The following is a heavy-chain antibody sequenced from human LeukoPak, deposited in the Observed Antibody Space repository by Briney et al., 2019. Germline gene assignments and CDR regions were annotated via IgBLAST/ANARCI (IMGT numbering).Heavy chain of an antibody. D-gene: IGHD4/OR15-4a*01. CDR2: ISYDGSHK. CDR1: GFTFSSYG. CDR3: SASRPHYGDYYGLDV. V-gene: IGHV3-30*03. Sequence: GGSLRLSCAASGFTFSSYGMHWVRQAPGKGLEWVAVISYDGSHKYSADSVKGRFTISRDNSKNTLYLQMNSLRTGDTAVYFCSASRPHYGDYYGLDVWSHGTTVTVSS. J-gene: IGHJ6*02.